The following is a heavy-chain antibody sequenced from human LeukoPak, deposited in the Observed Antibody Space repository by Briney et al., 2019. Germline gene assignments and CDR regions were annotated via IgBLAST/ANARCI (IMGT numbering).Heavy chain of an antibody. CDR2: ISGSGGST. J-gene: IGHJ4*02. D-gene: IGHD4-17*01. CDR3: ARAPNLPPYGDPIFSFDY. Sequence: GGSLRLSCAASGFTFSSYAMSWVRQAPGKGLEWVSAISGSGGSTYYADSVKGRFTISRDNSKNTLYLQMNSLRAEDTAVYYCARAPNLPPYGDPIFSFDYWGQGTLVTVSS. CDR1: GFTFSSYA. V-gene: IGHV3-23*01.